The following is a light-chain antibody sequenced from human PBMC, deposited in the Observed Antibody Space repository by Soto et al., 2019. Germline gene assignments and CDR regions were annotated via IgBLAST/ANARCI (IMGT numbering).Light chain of an antibody. V-gene: IGKV3-15*01. J-gene: IGKJ4*01. Sequence: EVVMTQSPATLSVSPGERATLSCRASQSVGSNLAWYQQKPGQAPRLLIYGTSTRATGIPGRFSGSGSGTEFTLTISGLQSADFAVFYCQQYNNWPLTFGGGTKVEIK. CDR2: GTS. CDR3: QQYNNWPLT. CDR1: QSVGSN.